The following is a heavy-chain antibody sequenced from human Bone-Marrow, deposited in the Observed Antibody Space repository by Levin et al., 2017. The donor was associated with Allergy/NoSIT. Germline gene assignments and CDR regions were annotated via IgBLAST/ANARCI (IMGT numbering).Heavy chain of an antibody. Sequence: ASVKVSCKASGYTFTGDYMHWVRQAPGQGLEWMGWINPNSGATDCEDKFRGRVTMTSDTSTSTAYLELSSLTSDDTASYYCARGSDDFYLSFWGGGTLVIVSS. CDR1: GYTFTGDY. D-gene: IGHD2-21*02. V-gene: IGHV1-2*02. CDR2: INPNSGAT. J-gene: IGHJ2*01. CDR3: ARGSDDFYLSF.